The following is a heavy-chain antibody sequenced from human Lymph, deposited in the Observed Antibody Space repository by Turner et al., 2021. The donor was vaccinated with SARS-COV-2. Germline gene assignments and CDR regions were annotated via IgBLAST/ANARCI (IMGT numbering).Heavy chain of an antibody. CDR1: GIIVSRNY. V-gene: IGHV3-53*02. D-gene: IGHD6-13*01. CDR2: IYSGGTT. Sequence: EVQLVETGGGLFQPVGSLRLSCAASGIIVSRNYMNWVRQAPGKGLEWVSVIYSGGTTNYADTVKGRFTISRDNSKNTLYLQMNSLRVEDTAVYYCARDLGTYGMDVWGQGTTVTVSS. J-gene: IGHJ6*02. CDR3: ARDLGTYGMDV.